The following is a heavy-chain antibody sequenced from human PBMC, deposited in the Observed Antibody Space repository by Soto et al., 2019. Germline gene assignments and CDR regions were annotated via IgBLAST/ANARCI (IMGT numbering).Heavy chain of an antibody. CDR1: GFTFSSYG. D-gene: IGHD6-19*01. CDR3: AKDLSGSSGWYEVLGSSYFRPTNDY. CDR2: ISYDGSNK. V-gene: IGHV3-30*18. Sequence: GGSLRLSCAASGFTFSSYGMHWVRQAPGKGLEWVAVISYDGSNKYYADSVKGRFTISRDNSKNTLYLQMNSLRAEDTAVYYCAKDLSGSSGWYEVLGSSYFRPTNDYWGQGTLVTVSS. J-gene: IGHJ4*02.